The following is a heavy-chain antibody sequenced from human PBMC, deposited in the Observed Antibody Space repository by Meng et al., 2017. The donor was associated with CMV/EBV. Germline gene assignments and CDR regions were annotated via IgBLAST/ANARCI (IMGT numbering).Heavy chain of an antibody. V-gene: IGHV4-39*01. J-gene: IGHJ5*02. CDR2: IYYSGST. CDR1: GGSISSSSYY. Sequence: SETLSLTCPVSGGSISSSSYYWGWIRQPPGKGLEWIGSIYYSGSTYYNPSLKSRVTMSVDTSKNQFSLKLSSVTAADTAVYYCARLDDVWSGSTRYWFDPWGQGTLVTVSS. D-gene: IGHD3-3*01. CDR3: ARLDDVWSGSTRYWFDP.